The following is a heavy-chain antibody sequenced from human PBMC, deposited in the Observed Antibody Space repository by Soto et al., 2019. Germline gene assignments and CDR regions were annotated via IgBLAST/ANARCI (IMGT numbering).Heavy chain of an antibody. D-gene: IGHD3-9*01. CDR3: ARDKARYFDPEGNNWFDP. CDR1: GFTFSSYA. V-gene: IGHV3-30-3*01. J-gene: IGHJ5*02. CDR2: ISYDGSKK. Sequence: GGSLRLSCAASGFTFSSYAMHWVRQAPGKGLEWVAVISYDGSKKYYADSGKGRFTISKDNSKNTLYLQMNSLRAEDTAVYYCARDKARYFDPEGNNWFDPWGQGTLVTVSS.